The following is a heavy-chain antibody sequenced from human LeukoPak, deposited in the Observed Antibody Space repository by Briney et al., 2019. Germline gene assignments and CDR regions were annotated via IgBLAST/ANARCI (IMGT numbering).Heavy chain of an antibody. Sequence: SETLSLTCTVSGYSISSGYYWGWIRQPPGKGLEWIGSIYHSGSTYYNPSLKSRVTISVDTSKNQFSLKLSSVTAADTAVYYCASRLRENLNFDYWGQGTLVTVSS. CDR1: GYSISSGYY. CDR3: ASRLRENLNFDY. CDR2: IYHSGST. J-gene: IGHJ4*02. V-gene: IGHV4-38-2*02. D-gene: IGHD4-17*01.